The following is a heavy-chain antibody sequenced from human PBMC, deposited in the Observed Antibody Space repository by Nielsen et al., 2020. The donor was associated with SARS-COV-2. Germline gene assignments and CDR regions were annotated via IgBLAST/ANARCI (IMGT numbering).Heavy chain of an antibody. CDR3: AKDPGWGSRSV. V-gene: IGHV4-31*03. CDR2: IYHTGST. Sequence: SETLSLTCTVSGGSIKTASYYWSWIRQHPEWGLEWVGYIYHTGSTYYNAALESRVTISADMSKNQFSLELTSLTAEDTAVYYCAKDPGWGSRSVWGQGTTVTVSS. CDR1: GGSIKTASYY. D-gene: IGHD6-13*01. J-gene: IGHJ6*02.